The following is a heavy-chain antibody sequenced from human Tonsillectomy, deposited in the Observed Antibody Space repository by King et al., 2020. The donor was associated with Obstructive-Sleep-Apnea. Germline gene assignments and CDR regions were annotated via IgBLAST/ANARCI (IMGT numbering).Heavy chain of an antibody. Sequence: VQLQQWGAGLLKPSETLSLTCAVYGASFSGYYWSWIRQPPGKGLEWIGEINHSGSTNYNPSLKSRITISVDTSKKQLSLKLSSVTAADMAVYYCARRALGLPPNYWGRGTLVTVSS. J-gene: IGHJ4*02. CDR2: INHSGST. CDR1: GASFSGYY. CDR3: ARRALGLPPNY. V-gene: IGHV4-34*01.